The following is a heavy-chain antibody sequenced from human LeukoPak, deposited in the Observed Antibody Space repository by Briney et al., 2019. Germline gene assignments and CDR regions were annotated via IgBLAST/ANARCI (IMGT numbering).Heavy chain of an antibody. D-gene: IGHD2-15*01. CDR3: AKQLGYCSDGSCYFPY. J-gene: IGHJ4*02. V-gene: IGHV3-53*01. CDR1: GFTVSSNY. Sequence: PGGSLRLSCAASGFTVSSNYMSWVRQAPGKGLEWVSVIYSGSSTYYADSVKGRFTISRDNSKSTLCLQMNSLRAEDTAVYYCAKQLGYCSDGSCYFPYWGQGTLVTVSS. CDR2: IYSGSST.